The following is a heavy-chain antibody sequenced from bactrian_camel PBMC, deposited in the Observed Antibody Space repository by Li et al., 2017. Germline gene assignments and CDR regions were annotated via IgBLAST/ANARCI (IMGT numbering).Heavy chain of an antibody. CDR3: ATDGPYNCAGGNWIGDRGYAY. Sequence: VQLVESGGGSVQAGGSLRLSCAYPAYTYNRYCMGWFRQAPGKEREGVAAIDRNGAPTYTYSVSGRFTISKDNVKNTLYLHMNSLKPEDSGMYYCATDGPYNCAGGNWIGDRGYAYWGQGTQVTVS. CDR1: AYTYNRYC. J-gene: IGHJ4*01. CDR2: IDRNGAPT. V-gene: IGHV3S31*01. D-gene: IGHD1*01.